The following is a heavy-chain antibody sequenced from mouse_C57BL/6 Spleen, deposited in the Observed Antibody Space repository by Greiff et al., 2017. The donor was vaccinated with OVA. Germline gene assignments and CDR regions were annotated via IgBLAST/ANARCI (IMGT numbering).Heavy chain of an antibody. V-gene: IGHV1-80*01. CDR1: GYAFSSYW. CDR2: IYPGDGDT. CDR3: ARGGGDGYYDYAMDY. J-gene: IGHJ4*01. Sequence: QVQLKESGAELVKPGASVKISCKASGYAFSSYWMNWVQQRPGKGLEWIGQIYPGDGDTNYNGKVKGKATLTADKSSSTAYMQLSSLTSEDSAVYVCARGGGDGYYDYAMDYWGQGTSVTVSS. D-gene: IGHD2-3*01.